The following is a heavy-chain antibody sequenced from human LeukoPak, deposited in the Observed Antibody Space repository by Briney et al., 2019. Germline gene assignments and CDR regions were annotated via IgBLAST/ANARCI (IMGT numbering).Heavy chain of an antibody. CDR3: AKTVVVAATRLIDY. V-gene: IGHV3-23*01. Sequence: PGASLRLSCAASGFTFSSYAMSWVRQAPGKGLEWVSAISGSGGSTYYADSVKGRFTISRDNSKNTLYLQMNSLRAEDTAVYYCAKTVVVAATRLIDYWGQGTLVTVSS. CDR1: GFTFSSYA. J-gene: IGHJ4*02. D-gene: IGHD2-15*01. CDR2: ISGSGGST.